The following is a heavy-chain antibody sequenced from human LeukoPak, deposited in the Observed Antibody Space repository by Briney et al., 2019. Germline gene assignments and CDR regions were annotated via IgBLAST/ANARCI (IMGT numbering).Heavy chain of an antibody. D-gene: IGHD6-19*01. J-gene: IGHJ5*02. V-gene: IGHV3-53*01. Sequence: GGSLRLSCAASGFTVSSNYMSWVRQAPGKGLEWVSVIYSGGSTYYADSAKGRFTVSRDNSKNTLYLQMNSLRAEDTAVYYCAKDLAEAEHPWGQGTLVTVSS. CDR2: IYSGGST. CDR1: GFTVSSNY. CDR3: AKDLAEAEHP.